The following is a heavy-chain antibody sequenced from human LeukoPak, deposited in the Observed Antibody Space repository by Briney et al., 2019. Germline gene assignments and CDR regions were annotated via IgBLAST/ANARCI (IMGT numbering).Heavy chain of an antibody. V-gene: IGHV1-2*02. J-gene: IGHJ4*02. D-gene: IGHD3-3*01. CDR2: INPNSGGT. CDR1: GYSFTGYY. Sequence: ASVKVSCKASGYSFTGYYMHWVRQAPGQGLEWMGWINPNSGGTNYAQKFQDRVTMTRDTSISTAYMELSRLRSDDTAVYYCARDRNDFWSAYYEFDYWGQGTLVTVS. CDR3: ARDRNDFWSAYYEFDY.